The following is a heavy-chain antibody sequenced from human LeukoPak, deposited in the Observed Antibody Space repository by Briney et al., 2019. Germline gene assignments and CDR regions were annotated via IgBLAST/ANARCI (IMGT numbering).Heavy chain of an antibody. J-gene: IGHJ4*02. CDR3: AKRVSGVVGPVVDY. D-gene: IGHD2-21*01. V-gene: IGHV3-23*01. CDR1: GFTFDKYA. Sequence: GGSLRLSCAVSGFTFDKYAMRWVRQAPGKGLEWVSAITDRGDITYYADAVKGRFTISRDNSRNMLYLQMNSLRVEDTAIYFCAKRVSGVVGPVVDYWGQGTLVTVSS. CDR2: ITDRGDIT.